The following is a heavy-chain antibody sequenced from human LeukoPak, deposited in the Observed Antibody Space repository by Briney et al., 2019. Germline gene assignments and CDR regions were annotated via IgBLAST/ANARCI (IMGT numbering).Heavy chain of an antibody. D-gene: IGHD1-14*01. CDR1: GYTFTSYG. CDR2: ISAYNGNT. J-gene: IGHJ4*02. V-gene: IGHV1-18*01. Sequence: ASVKVSCKASGYTFTSYGISWVRQAPGQGLEWMGWISAYNGNTNYAQKFQGRVTMTRDTSISTAYMELSRLRSDDTAVYYCARVYKGAGDLDYWGQGTLVTVSS. CDR3: ARVYKGAGDLDY.